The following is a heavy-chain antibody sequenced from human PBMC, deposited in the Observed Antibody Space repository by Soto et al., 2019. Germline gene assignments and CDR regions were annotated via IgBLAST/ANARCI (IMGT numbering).Heavy chain of an antibody. Sequence: GGSLRLSCAASGFTVSSNYMSWVRQAPGKGLEWVSVIYSGGSTYYADSVKGRFTISRDNSKNTLYLQMNSLRAEDTAVYYCARGYYYYYLDVWGKGTSVTVSS. J-gene: IGHJ6*03. CDR3: ARGYYYYYLDV. CDR2: IYSGGST. CDR1: GFTVSSNY. V-gene: IGHV3-66*01.